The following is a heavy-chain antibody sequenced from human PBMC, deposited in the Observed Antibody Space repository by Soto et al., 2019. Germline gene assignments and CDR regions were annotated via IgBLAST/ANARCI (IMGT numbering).Heavy chain of an antibody. V-gene: IGHV4-30-4*01. Sequence: SETLSLTCTVSGGSISSGDYYWSWIRQPPGKGLEWIGYIFYSGSTYYNPSLKSRVSISVDTSKNKFSLKLSSVTAADTAVYYCARAVLQLYPWGQGTLVTVSS. D-gene: IGHD1-1*01. CDR1: GGSISSGDYY. CDR2: IFYSGST. J-gene: IGHJ5*02. CDR3: ARAVLQLYP.